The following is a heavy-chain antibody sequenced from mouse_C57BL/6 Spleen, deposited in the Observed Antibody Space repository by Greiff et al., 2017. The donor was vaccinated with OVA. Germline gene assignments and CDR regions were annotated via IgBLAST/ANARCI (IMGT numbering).Heavy chain of an antibody. J-gene: IGHJ1*03. V-gene: IGHV1-69*01. CDR3: ARRGFTTGYFDV. CDR2: IDPSDSYT. Sequence: QVQLQQPGAELVMPGASVKLSCKASGYTFTSYWMHWVKQRPGQGLEWLGEIDPSDSYTNYNQKFKGKSTLTVDKSSSTAYMQLSSLTSEDSAVYYCARRGFTTGYFDVWGTGTTVTVSS. CDR1: GYTFTSYW. D-gene: IGHD1-1*01.